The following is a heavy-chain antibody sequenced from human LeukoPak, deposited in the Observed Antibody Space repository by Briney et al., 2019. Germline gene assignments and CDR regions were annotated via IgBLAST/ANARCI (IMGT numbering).Heavy chain of an antibody. Sequence: GASVKVSCKASGYTFFNYGISWVRQAPGQGLEWMGIINPSGGSTSYAQKFQGRVTMTRGTSTSTVYMELSSLRSEDTAVYYCARDLYSWFGYGAPGLGFDPWGQGTLVTVSS. CDR2: INPSGGST. J-gene: IGHJ5*02. CDR3: ARDLYSWFGYGAPGLGFDP. CDR1: GYTFFNYG. V-gene: IGHV1-46*01. D-gene: IGHD3-10*01.